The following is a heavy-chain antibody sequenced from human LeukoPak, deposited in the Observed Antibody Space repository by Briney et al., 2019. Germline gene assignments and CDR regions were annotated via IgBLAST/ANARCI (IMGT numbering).Heavy chain of an antibody. CDR3: AIFDFLFGEINNNWFDP. Sequence: SETLSLTCAVYGGSFSGYYWSWIRQPPGKGLEWIGEINHSGSTNYNPSLKSRVTISVDTSKNQFSLKLSSVTAADTAVYYCAIFDFLFGEINNNWFDPWGQGTLVTVSS. CDR2: INHSGST. J-gene: IGHJ5*02. CDR1: GGSFSGYY. D-gene: IGHD3-16*01. V-gene: IGHV4-34*01.